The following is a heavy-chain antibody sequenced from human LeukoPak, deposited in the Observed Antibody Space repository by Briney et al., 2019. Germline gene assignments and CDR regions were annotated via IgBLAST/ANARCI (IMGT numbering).Heavy chain of an antibody. V-gene: IGHV3-72*01. CDR2: IRNKANRYTT. CDR1: GFTFSDHY. D-gene: IGHD1/OR15-1a*01. J-gene: IGHJ4*02. CDR3: ARWNNGGDS. Sequence: GGSLRLSCVASGFTFSDHYMDWVRQAPGKGLEWVGRIRNKANRYTTEHAASVKGRFIISRDDSKNSMYLQMNSLKTEDTAVYYCARWNNGGDSWGQGTLVTVSS.